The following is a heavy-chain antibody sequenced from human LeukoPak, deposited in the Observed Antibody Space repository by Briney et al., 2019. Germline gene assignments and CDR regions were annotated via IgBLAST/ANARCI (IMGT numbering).Heavy chain of an antibody. CDR3: ERGRIAKIVVVHSFSYGMDV. CDR1: GGSFTDYF. V-gene: IGHV4-34*01. Sequence: SETLSLTCTVYGGSFTDYFWTWIRHSPGKGLEWMGEINDYTGDTNYNPSLNRRVSISLENSKNQLSLQLRSVTAADTAVYYCERGRIAKIVVVHSFSYGMDVWGQGTTVTVSS. CDR2: INDYTGDT. J-gene: IGHJ6*02. D-gene: IGHD3-22*01.